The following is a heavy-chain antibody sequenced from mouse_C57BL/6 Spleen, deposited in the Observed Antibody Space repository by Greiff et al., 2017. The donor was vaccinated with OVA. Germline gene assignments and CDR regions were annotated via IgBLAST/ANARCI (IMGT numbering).Heavy chain of an antibody. D-gene: IGHD1-1*01. Sequence: EVKVEESEGGLVQPGSSMKLSCTASGFTFSDYYMAWVRQVPEKGLEWVANINYDGSSTYYLDSLKSRFIISRDNAKNILYLQMSSLKSEDTATYYCAREDYYGSSPFAYWGQGTLVTVSA. V-gene: IGHV5-16*01. CDR2: INYDGSST. CDR1: GFTFSDYY. J-gene: IGHJ3*01. CDR3: AREDYYGSSPFAY.